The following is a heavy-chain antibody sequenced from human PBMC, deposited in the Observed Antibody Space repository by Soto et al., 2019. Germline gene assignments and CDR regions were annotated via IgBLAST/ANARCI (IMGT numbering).Heavy chain of an antibody. D-gene: IGHD3-10*01. CDR3: AKDFAVLLWFGELYGPFDY. CDR2: ISGSGGST. Sequence: EVQLLESGGGLVQPGGSLRLSCAASGFTFSSYAMSWVRQAPGKGLEWVSAISGSGGSTYYADSVKGRFTISRDNSKNTLDLQMNSLRAEDTAVYYCAKDFAVLLWFGELYGPFDYWGQGTLVTVSS. CDR1: GFTFSSYA. V-gene: IGHV3-23*01. J-gene: IGHJ4*02.